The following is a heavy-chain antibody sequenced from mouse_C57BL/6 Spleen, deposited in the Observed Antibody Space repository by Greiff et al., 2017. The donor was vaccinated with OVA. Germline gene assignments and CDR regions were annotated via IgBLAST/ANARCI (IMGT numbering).Heavy chain of an antibody. J-gene: IGHJ3*01. Sequence: VQLQQSGAELVRPGASVTLSCKASGYTFTDYEMHWVKQTPVHGLEWIGAIDPETGGTAYNQKFKGKAILTADKSSSTAYMELRSLTSEDSAVYDCTPISTVVAKGFAYWGQGTLVTVSA. CDR3: TPISTVVAKGFAY. V-gene: IGHV1-15*01. CDR1: GYTFTDYE. CDR2: IDPETGGT. D-gene: IGHD1-1*01.